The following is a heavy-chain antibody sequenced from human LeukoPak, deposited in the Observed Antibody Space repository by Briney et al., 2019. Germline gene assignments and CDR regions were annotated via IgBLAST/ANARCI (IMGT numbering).Heavy chain of an antibody. Sequence: PSETLSLTCTVSGGSISSSSYYWGWIRQPPGKGLEWIGSIYYSGSTYYNPSLKSRVTISVDTSKNQFSLKLSSVTAADTAVYYCVRDLERELPGGGDYWGQGTLVTVSS. CDR3: VRDLERELPGGGDY. CDR2: IYYSGST. V-gene: IGHV4-39*07. CDR1: GGSISSSSYY. J-gene: IGHJ4*02. D-gene: IGHD1-26*01.